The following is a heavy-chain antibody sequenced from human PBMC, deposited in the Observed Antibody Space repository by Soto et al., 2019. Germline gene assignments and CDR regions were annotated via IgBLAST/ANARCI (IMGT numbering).Heavy chain of an antibody. CDR2: IYWDDDK. J-gene: IGHJ4*02. CDR3: EHRVLLTVFGLVTTTAIYFDF. Sequence: QITLNESGPTQVKPRQTLTLTCTFSGFSLTTSGVGVGWIRQSPGKAPEWLALIYWDDDKRYSPSLKSRLTITKDTSKNQVVLTMADLDPADTATYYCEHRVLLTVFGLVTTTAIYFDFWGQGTPVAVSS. V-gene: IGHV2-5*02. D-gene: IGHD3-3*01. CDR1: GFSLTTSGVG.